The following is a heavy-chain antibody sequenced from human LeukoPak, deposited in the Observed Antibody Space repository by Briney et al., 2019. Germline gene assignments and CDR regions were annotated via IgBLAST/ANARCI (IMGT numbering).Heavy chain of an antibody. J-gene: IGHJ6*03. CDR3: ARVRKEGYYYYMDV. CDR1: GYSISSGYY. V-gene: IGHV4-38-2*02. CDR2: SYHSGST. Sequence: SETLSLTCTVSGYSISSGYYWGWIRQPPGKGLDWMGSSYHSGSTYYNPSLKSRVTISVDTSKNQFSLKLSSVTAADTAVYYCARVRKEGYYYYMDVWGKGTTVTVSS.